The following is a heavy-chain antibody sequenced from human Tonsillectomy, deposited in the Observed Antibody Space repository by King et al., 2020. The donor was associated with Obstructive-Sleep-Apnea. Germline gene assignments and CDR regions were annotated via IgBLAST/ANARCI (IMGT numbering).Heavy chain of an antibody. V-gene: IGHV1-69*01. CDR2: IIPMFGST. CDR3: ARANCGGDCHAGYYYVMDV. CDR1: GGTLRSYA. Sequence: QLVQSGAEVKKPGSSVKVSCQASGGTLRSYAISWVRQAPGQGLEWMGGIIPMFGSTNYAQKFQGRVTITADESTSTAYMELSSLRSEDTALYYCARANCGGDCHAGYYYVMDVWGQGTAVTVSS. J-gene: IGHJ6*02. D-gene: IGHD2-21*02.